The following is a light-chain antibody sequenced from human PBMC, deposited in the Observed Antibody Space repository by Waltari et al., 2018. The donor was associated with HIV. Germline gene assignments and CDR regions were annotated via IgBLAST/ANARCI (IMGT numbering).Light chain of an antibody. J-gene: IGLJ1*01. CDR3: AYYTINSTGV. V-gene: IGLV2-14*03. Sequence: QSSLSQPPSVSASPGQSVAISCSGNASDIGRFNYVSWYQHHPDKTPILILFDVNNRSSGIADLFAGSTAGTTASLTSSAVATDDEAYYYCAYYTINSTGVFGSGTKLTVL. CDR1: ASDIGRFNY. CDR2: DVN.